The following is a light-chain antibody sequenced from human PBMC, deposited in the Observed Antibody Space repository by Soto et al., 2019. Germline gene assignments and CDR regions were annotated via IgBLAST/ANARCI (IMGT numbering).Light chain of an antibody. CDR2: WAS. CDR1: QTLLYNSNNKNY. CDR3: QQYYHVPVT. V-gene: IGKV4-1*01. Sequence: DIVMTQSPDSLSVSLGERATFSCKSSQTLLYNSNNKNYLAWFQQKPGQPPKLIIYWASTRNSGVPDRFSGSGSGTDFTLTISNLQAEDVATYYCQQYYHVPVTFGQGTRLEI. J-gene: IGKJ5*01.